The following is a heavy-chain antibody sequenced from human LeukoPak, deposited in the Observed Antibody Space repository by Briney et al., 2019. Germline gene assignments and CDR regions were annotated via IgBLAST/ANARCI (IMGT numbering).Heavy chain of an antibody. CDR2: ISAYNGNT. CDR1: GYTFTSYG. Sequence: ASVKVSCKASGYTFTSYGISWVRQAPGQGLEWMGWISAYNGNTNYAQKLQGRVTMTTDTSTSTAYMELSSLRSEDTAVYYCATGTDYDILTGYAGYMDVWGKGTTVTVSS. V-gene: IGHV1-18*01. J-gene: IGHJ6*03. D-gene: IGHD3-9*01. CDR3: ATGTDYDILTGYAGYMDV.